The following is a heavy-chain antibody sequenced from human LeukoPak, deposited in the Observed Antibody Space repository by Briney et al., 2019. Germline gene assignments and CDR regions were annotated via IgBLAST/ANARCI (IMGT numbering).Heavy chain of an antibody. CDR2: ISAYNGNT. J-gene: IGHJ4*02. V-gene: IGHV1-18*04. CDR1: GYTFPSYG. D-gene: IGHD3-9*01. Sequence: ASVKVSCKASGYTFPSYGISWVRQAPGQGLEWMGWISAYNGNTNYAQKLQGRVTMTTDTSTSTAYMELRSLRSDDTAVYYCARDDIFYHYFDYWGQGTLVTVSS. CDR3: ARDDIFYHYFDY.